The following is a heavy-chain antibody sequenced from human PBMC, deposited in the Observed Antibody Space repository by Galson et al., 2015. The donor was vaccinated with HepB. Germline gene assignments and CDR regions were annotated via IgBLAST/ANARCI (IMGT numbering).Heavy chain of an antibody. CDR2: IRYDGSNK. Sequence: LRLSCAASGFTFSSYGMHWVRQAPGKGLEWVAYIRYDGSNKYYADTVKGRFTISRDNSKNTLYLQMNSLRAEDTAVYYCAKDHGITMIVVVTYFDYWGQGTLVTVSS. D-gene: IGHD3-22*01. CDR1: GFTFSSYG. J-gene: IGHJ4*02. CDR3: AKDHGITMIVVVTYFDY. V-gene: IGHV3-30*02.